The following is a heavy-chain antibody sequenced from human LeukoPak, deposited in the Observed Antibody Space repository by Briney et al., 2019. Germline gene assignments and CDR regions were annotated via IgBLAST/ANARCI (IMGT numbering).Heavy chain of an antibody. V-gene: IGHV3-74*01. CDR2: INSDGSST. CDR1: GFTFSSYW. Sequence: PGGSLRLSCAASGFTFSSYWMHWVRQAPGKGLVWVSRINSDGSSTNYADSVKGRFTISRDNAKNTLYLQMNSLRAEDTAVYFCARGSRYQLVLIDYWGQGTLVTVSS. CDR3: ARGSRYQLVLIDY. J-gene: IGHJ4*02. D-gene: IGHD2-2*01.